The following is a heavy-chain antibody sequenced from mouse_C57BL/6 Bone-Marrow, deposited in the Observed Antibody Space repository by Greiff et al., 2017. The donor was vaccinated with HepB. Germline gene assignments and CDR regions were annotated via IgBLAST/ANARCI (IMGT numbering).Heavy chain of an antibody. Sequence: EVKLVESGGDLVKPGGSLKLSCAASGFTFSTSGMSWVRQTPDKRLEWVAAINAGGTYTYYANSVRGRFTISRDTAKNTLFLLMSSRKSEDSAIYYCARDRFDYYFDYWGQGTTLTVSS. V-gene: IGHV5-6*02. J-gene: IGHJ2*01. CDR3: ARDRFDYYFDY. D-gene: IGHD2-14*01. CDR1: GFTFSTSG. CDR2: INAGGTYT.